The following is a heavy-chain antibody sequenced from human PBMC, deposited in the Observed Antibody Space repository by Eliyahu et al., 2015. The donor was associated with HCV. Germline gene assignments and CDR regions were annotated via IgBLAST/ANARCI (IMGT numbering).Heavy chain of an antibody. CDR2: ISGSGGST. D-gene: IGHD3-3*01. J-gene: IGHJ4*02. CDR3: AKVFDQHVLRFLEWFSNLYFDY. Sequence: EVQLLESGGGLVQPGGSLRLSCAASGFXFSXYAMSWVRQAPGKGLEWVSAISGSGGSTYYADSVKGRFTISRDNSKNTLYLQMNSLRAEDTAVYYCAKVFDQHVLRFLEWFSNLYFDYWGQGTLVTVSS. CDR1: GFXFSXYA. V-gene: IGHV3-23*01.